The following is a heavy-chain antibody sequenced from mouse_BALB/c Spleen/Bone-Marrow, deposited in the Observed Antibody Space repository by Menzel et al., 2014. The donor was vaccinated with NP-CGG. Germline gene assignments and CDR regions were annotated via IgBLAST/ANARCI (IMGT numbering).Heavy chain of an antibody. V-gene: IGHV1S81*02. CDR2: INPSNGGT. J-gene: IGHJ4*01. CDR3: SRGRRDALDY. CDR1: GYTFTSYY. Sequence: QVQLHQSGAELVKPGASVKLSCKASGYTFTSYYMYWVKQRPGQGLEWLGEINPSNGGTNFNEKFKNKATLTVDKSSSTAYMQLSSLTSEDSAVYYCSRGRRDALDYWGQGTSVTVSS.